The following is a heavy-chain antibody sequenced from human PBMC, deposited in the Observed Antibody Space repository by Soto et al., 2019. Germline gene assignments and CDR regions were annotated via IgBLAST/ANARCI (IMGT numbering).Heavy chain of an antibody. D-gene: IGHD3-22*01. CDR2: IYYSGST. J-gene: IGHJ4*02. CDR3: ASSYDSSGYVFDY. V-gene: IGHV4-59*11. Sequence: PSETLSLTCTVSGGSISSHYCSWIRQPPGKGLEWIGYIYYSGSTSYNPSLKSRVTISVDTSKNQFSLKLSSVTAADTAVYYCASSYDSSGYVFDYWGQGTLVTVSS. CDR1: GGSISSHY.